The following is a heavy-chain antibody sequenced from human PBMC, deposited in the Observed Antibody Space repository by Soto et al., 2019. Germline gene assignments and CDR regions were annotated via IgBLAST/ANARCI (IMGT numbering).Heavy chain of an antibody. CDR3: ARAPPPPDY. V-gene: IGHV1-18*01. CDR2: ISAYNGNT. CDR1: GYTFASYA. J-gene: IGHJ4*02. Sequence: QVQLVQSGAEVKKPGASVKVSCKASGYTFASYAISWMRQAPGQGLEWMGWISAYNGNTNYAQKLXGRVTMTTDTSTTTAYMELRSLSSDDTAVYHCARAPPPPDYWGQGTLVTVYS.